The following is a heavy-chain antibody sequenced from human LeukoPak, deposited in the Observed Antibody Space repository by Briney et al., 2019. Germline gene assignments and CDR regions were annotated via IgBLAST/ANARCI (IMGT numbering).Heavy chain of an antibody. Sequence: SVKVSCKASGGTFTSYAISWVRQAPGQGLEWMGGIIPIFGTANYAQKFQGRVTITADESTSTAYMELSSLRSEDTAVYYCARGYNWNDDYFDYWGQGTLVTVSS. V-gene: IGHV1-69*13. J-gene: IGHJ4*02. CDR1: GGTFTSYA. CDR2: IIPIFGTA. CDR3: ARGYNWNDDYFDY. D-gene: IGHD1-20*01.